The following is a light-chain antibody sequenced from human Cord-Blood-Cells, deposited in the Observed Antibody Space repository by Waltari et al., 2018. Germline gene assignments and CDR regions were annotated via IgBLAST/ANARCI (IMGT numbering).Light chain of an antibody. V-gene: IGKV3-15*01. CDR1: QSVSSN. CDR2: GAS. J-gene: IGKJ2*02. CDR3: QQYNNWPCT. Sequence: EIVMTQSPATLSVSPGERATLSCSASQSVSSNLAWYQQKPGQAPRLLIYGASTRATGIPARFSGSGYGTEFTLTISSLQSEDVAVYYCQQYNNWPCTFGQGTKLEIK.